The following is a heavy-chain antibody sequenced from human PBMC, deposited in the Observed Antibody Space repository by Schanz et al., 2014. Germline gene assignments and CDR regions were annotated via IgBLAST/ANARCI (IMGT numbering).Heavy chain of an antibody. CDR3: ARGYCAGTSCPIFDY. D-gene: IGHD2-2*01. CDR2: INTKTGNP. V-gene: IGHV7-4-1*02. J-gene: IGHJ4*02. Sequence: QVHLVQSESELKNPGASVKVSCKTSGYSFSTYAMNWVRQAPGQGLEWMGWINTKTGNPTYAQGFTGRFVFSLDTSVSTPHLQITNLKADDTAVYYCARGYCAGTSCPIFDYWGQGTLVTVSS. CDR1: GYSFSTYA.